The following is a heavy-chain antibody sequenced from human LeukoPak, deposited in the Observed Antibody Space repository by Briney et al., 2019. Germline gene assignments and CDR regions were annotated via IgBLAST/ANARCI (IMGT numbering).Heavy chain of an antibody. CDR3: AREGIYSSSSYFDY. CDR2: IYHSGST. V-gene: IGHV4-30-2*01. CDR1: GGSISSGGYS. J-gene: IGHJ4*02. Sequence: SETLSLTCAVSGGSISSGGYSWSWIRQPPGKGLEWIGYIYHSGSTYYNPSLKSRVTISVDRSKNQFSLKLSSVTDADTAVYYCAREGIYSSSSYFDYWGQGTLVTVSS. D-gene: IGHD6-6*01.